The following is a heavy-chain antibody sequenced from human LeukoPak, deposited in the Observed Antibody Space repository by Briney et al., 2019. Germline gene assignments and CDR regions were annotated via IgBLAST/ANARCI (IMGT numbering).Heavy chain of an antibody. Sequence: GGSLRLSCAASGFTFSSYAMSGVRQAPGKGLGWVSAISGSGGSTYYADSVKGRFTISRDNSKSTLYLQMNSLRAEDTAVYYCAKDRLRWPTFGPVYYYYYGMDVWGQGTTVTVSS. V-gene: IGHV3-23*01. CDR1: GFTFSSYA. D-gene: IGHD4-23*01. J-gene: IGHJ6*02. CDR2: ISGSGGST. CDR3: AKDRLRWPTFGPVYYYYYGMDV.